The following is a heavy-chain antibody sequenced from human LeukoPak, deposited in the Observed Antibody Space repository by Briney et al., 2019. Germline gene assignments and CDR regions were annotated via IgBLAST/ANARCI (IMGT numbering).Heavy chain of an antibody. Sequence: SETLSLTCSVSGGSITSHFWSWIRQSPGKGLEWIGYIHYSGSTNYNPSLKSRVTISPDTSKNQLFLKLNSVTAADTAVYYCARLVWLGESPGSWFDSWGQGTLVTVSS. J-gene: IGHJ5*01. CDR2: IHYSGST. CDR1: GGSITSHF. D-gene: IGHD3-10*01. V-gene: IGHV4-59*11. CDR3: ARLVWLGESPGSWFDS.